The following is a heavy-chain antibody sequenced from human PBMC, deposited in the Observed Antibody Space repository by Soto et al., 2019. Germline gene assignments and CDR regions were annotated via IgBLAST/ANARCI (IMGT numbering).Heavy chain of an antibody. V-gene: IGHV1-8*01. CDR1: GYTFTSYD. Sequence: GASVKVSCKASGYTFTSYDINWVRQATGQGLEWMGWINPNIGNTGYAQKFQGRVTMTGNTSISTAYMELSSLRSEDTAVYYCARDRGHSGWYKKSAFDYWGQGTLVTVSS. J-gene: IGHJ4*02. CDR3: ARDRGHSGWYKKSAFDY. D-gene: IGHD6-19*01. CDR2: INPNIGNT.